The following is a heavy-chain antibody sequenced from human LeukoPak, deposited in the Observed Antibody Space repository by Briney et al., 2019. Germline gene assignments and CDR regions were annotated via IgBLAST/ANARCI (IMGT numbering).Heavy chain of an antibody. CDR1: GFTFDDYA. CDR3: AKDVNFDWSRGWFDP. CDR2: ISWNSGGI. V-gene: IGHV3-9*01. D-gene: IGHD3-9*01. Sequence: GGSLRLSCAASGFTFDDYAMHWVRQAPGKGLEWVSGISWNSGGIGYADSVKGRFTISRDNAKNSLYLQMNSLRAEDTALYYCAKDVNFDWSRGWFDPWGQGTLVTVSS. J-gene: IGHJ5*02.